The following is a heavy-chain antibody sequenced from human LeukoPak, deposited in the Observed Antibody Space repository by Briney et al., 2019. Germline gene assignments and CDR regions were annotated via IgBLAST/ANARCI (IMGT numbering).Heavy chain of an antibody. CDR3: ARSHCSSTSCYVRY. Sequence: SETLSLTCTVSGGSISSGGYYWSWIRQPPGKGLEWIGEINHSGSTNYNPSLKSRVTIPVDTSKSQFSLKLSSVTAADTAVYYCARSHCSSTSCYVRYWGQGTLVTVSS. J-gene: IGHJ4*02. D-gene: IGHD2-2*01. CDR2: INHSGST. V-gene: IGHV4-39*07. CDR1: GGSISSGGYY.